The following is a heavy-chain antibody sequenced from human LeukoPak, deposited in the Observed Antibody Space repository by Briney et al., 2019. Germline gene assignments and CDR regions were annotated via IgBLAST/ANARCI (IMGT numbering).Heavy chain of an antibody. J-gene: IGHJ4*02. Sequence: GGSLRLSCAASGFTFSRYAMHWVRQAPGKGLEWVSAISGSGGSTYYADSVKGRLTISRDNSKNTLYLQMNSLRAEDTAVYYCAKSLGTMVRGVSPYWGQGTLVTVSS. CDR3: AKSLGTMVRGVSPY. CDR2: ISGSGGST. V-gene: IGHV3-23*01. CDR1: GFTFSRYA. D-gene: IGHD3-10*01.